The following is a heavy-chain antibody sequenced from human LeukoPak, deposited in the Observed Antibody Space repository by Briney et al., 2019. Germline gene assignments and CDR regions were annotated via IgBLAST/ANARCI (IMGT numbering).Heavy chain of an antibody. CDR1: GGSFSGYY. CDR3: ARARIAVAGTDY. Sequence: SETLSLTCAVYGGSFSGYYWSWIRQPPGKGLEWIGEINHSGSTNYNPSLKSRVTISVDTSKNQFSLKLSSVTAAGTAVYYCARARIAVAGTDYWGQGTLVTVSS. D-gene: IGHD6-19*01. J-gene: IGHJ4*02. CDR2: INHSGST. V-gene: IGHV4-34*01.